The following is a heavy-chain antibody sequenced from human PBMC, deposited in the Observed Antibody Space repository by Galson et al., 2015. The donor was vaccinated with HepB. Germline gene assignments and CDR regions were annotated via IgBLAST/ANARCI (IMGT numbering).Heavy chain of an antibody. V-gene: IGHV3-21*01. J-gene: IGHJ6*02. CDR3: ARDLISDYGMDV. Sequence: SLRLSCAASGFTFSSYSMNWVRQAPGKGLEWVSSISSSSSYIYYADSVKGRFTISRDNAKNSLYLQMNSLRAEDTAVYYCARDLISDYGMDVWGQGTTVTVSS. CDR2: ISSSSSYI. CDR1: GFTFSSYS.